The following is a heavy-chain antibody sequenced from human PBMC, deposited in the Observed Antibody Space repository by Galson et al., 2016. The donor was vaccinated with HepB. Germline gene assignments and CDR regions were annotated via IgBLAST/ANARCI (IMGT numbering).Heavy chain of an antibody. Sequence: SLRLSCATSGFTLSDYWMSWVRQAPGKGPAWVASIKQDGNNKYYADSVKGRFTISRDNSKHTLFLQMNSLRAEDTAVYYCAKAPDWGYDILIGYSGGFDYWGQGTLVTVSS. D-gene: IGHD3-9*01. J-gene: IGHJ4*02. CDR2: IKQDGNNK. V-gene: IGHV3-7*01. CDR1: GFTLSDYW. CDR3: AKAPDWGYDILIGYSGGFDY.